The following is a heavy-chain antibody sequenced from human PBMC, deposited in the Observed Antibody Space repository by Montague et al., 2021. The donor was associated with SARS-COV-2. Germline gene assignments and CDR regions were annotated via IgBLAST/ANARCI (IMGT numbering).Heavy chain of an antibody. CDR3: ARGLGRPGTIFGVALY. D-gene: IGHD3-3*01. CDR1: AGSFSGYY. J-gene: IGHJ4*02. Sequence: SETLSLTCGVYAGSFSGYYLSWIRQPPGKGLQWIGGINHGGSTDYNSSLNSRGTISLETSKNQCSLTLTSVSAADTADYCCARGLGRPGTIFGVALYWGQGTLVTVSS. V-gene: IGHV4-34*01. CDR2: INHGGST.